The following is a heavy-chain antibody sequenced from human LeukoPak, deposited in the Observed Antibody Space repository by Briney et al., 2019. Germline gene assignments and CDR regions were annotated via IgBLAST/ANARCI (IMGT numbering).Heavy chain of an antibody. CDR2: ISGSSTDT. V-gene: IGHV3-11*06. J-gene: IGHJ4*02. D-gene: IGHD3-22*01. Sequence: GGTLRLSCAASGFTFSDYYMSWIRQAPGKGLEWLSYISGSSTDTNYADSVKGRFTISRDNAKNSLYLQINSLRVEDTAFYYCARVISISSGFYAYWGQGTLVTVPS. CDR1: GFTFSDYY. CDR3: ARVISISSGFYAY.